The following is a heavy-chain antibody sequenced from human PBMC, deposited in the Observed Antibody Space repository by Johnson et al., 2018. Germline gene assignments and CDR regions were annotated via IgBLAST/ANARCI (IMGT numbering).Heavy chain of an antibody. CDR3: ARGPVTGGRDYYYYGMDV. CDR2: ISYDGSNK. V-gene: IGHV3-30*03. D-gene: IGHD4-17*01. J-gene: IGHJ6*02. CDR1: GFTFSSYG. Sequence: QVQLVESGGGVVQPGRSLRLSCAASGFTFSSYGMHWVRQAPGKGLEWVAVISYDGSNKYYADSVKGRFTISKDNSKNTLYLQMNSLRDEDTAVYYCARGPVTGGRDYYYYGMDVWGQGTTVTVSS.